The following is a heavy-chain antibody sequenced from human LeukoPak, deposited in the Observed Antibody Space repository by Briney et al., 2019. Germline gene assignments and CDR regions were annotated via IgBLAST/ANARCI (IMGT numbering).Heavy chain of an antibody. CDR1: GGSISSSNW. D-gene: IGHD3-22*01. CDR2: IYHSGST. CDR3: ARENYDRLFDY. V-gene: IGHV4-4*02. J-gene: IGHJ4*02. Sequence: SETLSLTCAVSGGSISSSNWWSWVRQPPGKGLEWIGEIYHSGSTNYDPSLKSRVTISVDKSKNQFSLKLSFVTAADTAVYYCARENYDRLFDYWGQGTLVTVSS.